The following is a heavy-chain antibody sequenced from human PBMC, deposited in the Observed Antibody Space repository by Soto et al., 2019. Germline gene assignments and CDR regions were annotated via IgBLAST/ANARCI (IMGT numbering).Heavy chain of an antibody. CDR2: IYYSGIT. J-gene: IGHJ6*02. CDR1: SVSISSSSYT. V-gene: IGHV4-39*01. CDR3: ARLHGYCISSSCHGHYAMDV. Sequence: QLQLQESGPGLVKPSETLSLTCTVSSVSISSSSYTWGWIRQPPGKGLEWIGSIYYSGITYYNPSLNSRVTVSVDTSKNQFSLKVTSVTAADTAVYYCARLHGYCISSSCHGHYAMDVWGQGTTVTVSS. D-gene: IGHD2-2*01.